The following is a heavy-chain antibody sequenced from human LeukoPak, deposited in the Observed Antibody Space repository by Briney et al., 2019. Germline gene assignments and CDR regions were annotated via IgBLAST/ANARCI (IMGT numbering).Heavy chain of an antibody. D-gene: IGHD1-14*01. CDR1: GFSFSSYA. CDR2: ISASGGTT. V-gene: IGHV3-23*01. Sequence: PGGSLRLSCEASGFSFSSYAMTWFRQAPGKGLEWVSAISASGGTTYYVDSVKGRFTISRDNAKNTLYLQMNSLRAEDTAVYYCAKDRSGTNSDFDYWGQGTLVTVSS. CDR3: AKDRSGTNSDFDY. J-gene: IGHJ4*02.